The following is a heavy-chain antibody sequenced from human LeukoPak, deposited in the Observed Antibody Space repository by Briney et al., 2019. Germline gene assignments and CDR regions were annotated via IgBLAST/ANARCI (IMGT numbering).Heavy chain of an antibody. J-gene: IGHJ4*02. CDR2: IYYSGST. CDR1: GGSISSSSYY. Sequence: SETLSLTCTVSGGSISSSSYYWGWIRRPPGKGLEWIGSIYYSGSTYYNPSLESRVTISVDTSKNQFSLKLSSVTAADTAVYYCARLRYSKGIWGQGTLVTVSS. D-gene: IGHD4-11*01. V-gene: IGHV4-39*01. CDR3: ARLRYSKGI.